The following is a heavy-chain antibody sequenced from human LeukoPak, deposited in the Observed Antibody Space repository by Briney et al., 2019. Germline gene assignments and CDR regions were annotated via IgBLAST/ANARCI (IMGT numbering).Heavy chain of an antibody. Sequence: QPGGSLRLSCAASGFTFSTYWMHWVRQAPGKGLVWVSRINNDGSSTNYADSVKGRFTFSRDNAKNTLYLQMNSLRAEDTAVYYCARESGRYGFDIWGQGTMVTVSS. J-gene: IGHJ3*02. V-gene: IGHV3-74*01. CDR2: INNDGSST. CDR3: ARESGRYGFDI. D-gene: IGHD6-25*01. CDR1: GFTFSTYW.